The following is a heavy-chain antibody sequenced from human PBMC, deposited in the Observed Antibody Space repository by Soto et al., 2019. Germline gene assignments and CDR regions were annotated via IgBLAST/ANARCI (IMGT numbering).Heavy chain of an antibody. Sequence: EVQLVESGGGLVQPGGSRRLSCAASGFTFSSYSMNWVRQAPGKGLEWVSYISSSSSTIYYADSVKGRFTISRDNAKNSLYLQMNSLRAEDTAVYYCAKATVTNGYYYYYYMDVWGKGTTVTVSS. J-gene: IGHJ6*03. CDR1: GFTFSSYS. V-gene: IGHV3-48*01. CDR2: ISSSSSTI. CDR3: AKATVTNGYYYYYYMDV. D-gene: IGHD4-4*01.